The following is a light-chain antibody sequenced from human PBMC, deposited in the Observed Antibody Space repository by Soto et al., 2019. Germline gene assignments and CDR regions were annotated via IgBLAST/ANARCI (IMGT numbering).Light chain of an antibody. CDR2: NVS. Sequence: QSALTQPASVSGSPGQSITISCTGTSSDIGGYNYVSWYQQIPGKAPKLIIYNVSNRPSGVSDRFSASKSGNTASLTISGLQAEDEADYYCSSYTSSTTLIFGGGTKVTVL. J-gene: IGLJ2*01. CDR3: SSYTSSTTLI. CDR1: SSDIGGYNY. V-gene: IGLV2-14*01.